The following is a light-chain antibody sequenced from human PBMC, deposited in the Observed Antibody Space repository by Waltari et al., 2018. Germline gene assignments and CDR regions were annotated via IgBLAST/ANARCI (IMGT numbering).Light chain of an antibody. J-gene: IGLJ3*02. CDR1: NSNIGKYN. CDR3: AAWDDSLYGV. CDR2: RNK. Sequence: QSVLPQPPSASGTPGQRVTISCSGSNSNIGKYNVYWYPMVPGTAPKLLIYRNKQRPSGVPDRFSGSKSDTAASLAISGLRSDDEADYYCAAWDDSLYGVFGGGTKLTVL. V-gene: IGLV1-47*01.